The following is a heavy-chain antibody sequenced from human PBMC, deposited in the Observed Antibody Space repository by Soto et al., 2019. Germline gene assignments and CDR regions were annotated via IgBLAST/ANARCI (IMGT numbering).Heavy chain of an antibody. CDR3: AKDDYGQYYYYYYMDV. J-gene: IGHJ6*03. CDR1: GFTFGDYA. V-gene: IGHV3-23*01. CDR2: ISGSGGST. Sequence: GGSLRLSCTASGFTFGDYAMSWFRQAPGKGLEWVSAISGSGGSTYYADSVKGRFTISRDNSKNTLYLQMNSLRAEDTAVYYCAKDDYGQYYYYYYMDVWGKGTTVTVSS. D-gene: IGHD4-17*01.